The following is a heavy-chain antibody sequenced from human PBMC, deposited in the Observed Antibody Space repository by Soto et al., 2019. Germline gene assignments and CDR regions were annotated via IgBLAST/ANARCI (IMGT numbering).Heavy chain of an antibody. CDR3: SSWADAAEEDQFQH. CDR2: IKQDGSEK. D-gene: IGHD2-2*01. Sequence: EVQLVESGGGFVQPGGSLRLSCAGSGFRFSSSWMSWVRQAPGKGLEWVAHIKQDGSEKYYVDSAKGRFTISRDNAKTSLYLQMNNLRAEDTAVYYWSSWADAAEEDQFQHCGQGTLGTVSS. J-gene: IGHJ1*01. CDR1: GFRFSSSW. V-gene: IGHV3-7*01.